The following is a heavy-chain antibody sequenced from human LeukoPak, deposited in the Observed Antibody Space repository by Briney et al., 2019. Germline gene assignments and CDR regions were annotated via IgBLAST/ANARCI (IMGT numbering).Heavy chain of an antibody. CDR1: GFIFSHYG. J-gene: IGHJ4*02. V-gene: IGHV3-33*05. CDR3: ARELSQIVWGGLDY. D-gene: IGHD2-21*01. Sequence: GRSLRLSCAASGFIFSHYGMHWVRQAPGKGLEWVAVIQNDASTENFADSVKGRFTISRDNSKNTVFLQMNSLRVEDTAVYYCARELSQIVWGGLDYGGQGTLVPVSS. CDR2: IQNDASTE.